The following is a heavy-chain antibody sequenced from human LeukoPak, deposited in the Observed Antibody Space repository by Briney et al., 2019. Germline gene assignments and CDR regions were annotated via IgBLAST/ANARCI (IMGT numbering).Heavy chain of an antibody. V-gene: IGHV2-70*04. CDR3: ARSGYNYGGFIDY. Sequence: SGPTLVNPTQTLTLTCNLSGFSLSTNGMRVSWIRQPPGKALEWLARIDWDDNQYYTPSLKTRLTISKDTSKTQVVLTMTNMDPVDTATYYCARSGYNYGGFIDYWGQGTLVTVSS. CDR1: GFSLSTNGMR. CDR2: IDWDDNQ. J-gene: IGHJ4*02. D-gene: IGHD5-18*01.